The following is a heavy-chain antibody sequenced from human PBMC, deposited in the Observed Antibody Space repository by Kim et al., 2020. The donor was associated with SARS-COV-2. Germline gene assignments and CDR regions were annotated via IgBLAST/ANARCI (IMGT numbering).Heavy chain of an antibody. CDR3: AKVGDYDSSGFYAFFRS. V-gene: IGHV3-74*03. J-gene: IGHJ5*02. CDR2: TRTEGGDL. D-gene: IGHD3-22*01. Sequence: GGSLRLSCAASGFDFSTSWVDWVLQVPGKVRVWGSRTRTEGGDLTYADSVKGRFTISKDNAKNTLYLQMNGLRTEDTAVYYCAKVGDYDSSGFYAFFRSWGQGTRVTVSS. CDR1: GFDFSTSW.